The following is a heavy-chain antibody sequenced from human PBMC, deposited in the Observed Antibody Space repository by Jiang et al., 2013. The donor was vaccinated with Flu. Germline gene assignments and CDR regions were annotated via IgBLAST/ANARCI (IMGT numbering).Heavy chain of an antibody. V-gene: IGHV1-69*04. CDR3: ARDKLPGIAAAGTFDY. CDR2: IIPILGIA. CDR1: GGTFSSYA. Sequence: KKPGVLGEGLPARASGGTFSSYAISWVRQAPGQGLEWMGRIIPILGIANYAQKFQGRVTITADKSTSTAYMELSSLRSEDTAVYYCARDKLPGIAAAGTFDYWGQGTLVTVSS. D-gene: IGHD6-13*01. J-gene: IGHJ4*02.